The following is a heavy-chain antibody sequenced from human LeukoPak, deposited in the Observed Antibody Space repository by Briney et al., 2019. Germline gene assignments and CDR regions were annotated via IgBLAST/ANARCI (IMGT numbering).Heavy chain of an antibody. CDR3: ATTGGYSYGSIFDY. Sequence: PGGSLRLSCAASASTFSNDAIHWVRQAPGKGLEWVAVISHDGSNKYYADSVKGRFTISRDNSKNTLYLQMNSLRAEDTAVYYCATTGGYSYGSIFDYWGQGTLVTVSS. CDR2: ISHDGSNK. D-gene: IGHD5-18*01. CDR1: ASTFSNDA. J-gene: IGHJ4*02. V-gene: IGHV3-30-3*01.